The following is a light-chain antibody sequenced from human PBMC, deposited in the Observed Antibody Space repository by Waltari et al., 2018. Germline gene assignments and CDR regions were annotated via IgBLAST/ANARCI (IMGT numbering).Light chain of an antibody. CDR3: MQAAHWPKT. CDR2: KIS. V-gene: IGKV2-30*02. J-gene: IGKJ1*01. Sequence: DVVMTQSPLPLSVTLGQTASISCRSSQSLVHSDGNTYLNWFHQRPGQSPRRLIYKISNRDYGVPDRFSGSGSGTDFTLKITRVEAEDVGVYYCMQAAHWPKTFGQGTKVEIK. CDR1: QSLVHSDGNTY.